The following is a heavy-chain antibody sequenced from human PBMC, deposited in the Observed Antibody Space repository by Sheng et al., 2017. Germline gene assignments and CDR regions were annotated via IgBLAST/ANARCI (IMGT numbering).Heavy chain of an antibody. Sequence: QVQLVESGGGVVQPGRSLRLSCAASGFTFSDYGMHWVRQPPGKGLEWVAAISHDGSTKFYTDSVKGRFTISRDTSNNTLSLQMNSLRAEDTAVYFCARDHFRGSFLDYWGQGTLVTVSS. CDR1: GFTFSDYG. CDR2: ISHDGSTK. V-gene: IGHV3-30*03. D-gene: IGHD1-26*01. CDR3: ARDHFRGSFLDY. J-gene: IGHJ4*02.